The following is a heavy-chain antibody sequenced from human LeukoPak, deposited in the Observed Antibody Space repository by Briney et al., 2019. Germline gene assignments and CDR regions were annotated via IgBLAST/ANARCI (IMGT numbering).Heavy chain of an antibody. J-gene: IGHJ4*02. CDR3: TREHGGSSED. V-gene: IGHV3-49*04. CDR1: GFTFGDYA. D-gene: IGHD4-23*01. CDR2: IRSKAYGGTT. Sequence: GGSLRLSCTASGFTFGDYAMSWVRQAPGKGLEWVGFIRSKAYGGTTEYAASVKGRFTISRDDSKGIAYLQMNSLKTEDTAVYYCTREHGGSSEDWGQGTLVTVSS.